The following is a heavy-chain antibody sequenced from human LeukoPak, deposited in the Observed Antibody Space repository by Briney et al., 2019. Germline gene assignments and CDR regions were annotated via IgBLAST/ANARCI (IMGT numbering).Heavy chain of an antibody. D-gene: IGHD3-3*01. CDR2: INHSGST. Sequence: PSETLSLTCTVSGGSISSGGYYWSWIRQPPGKGLEWIGEINHSGSTNYNPSLKSRVTISVDTSKNQFSLKLSSVTAADTAVYYCARARQYYDFWSGYSQYYGMDVWGQGTTVTVSS. V-gene: IGHV4-39*07. CDR3: ARARQYYDFWSGYSQYYGMDV. CDR1: GGSISSGGYY. J-gene: IGHJ6*02.